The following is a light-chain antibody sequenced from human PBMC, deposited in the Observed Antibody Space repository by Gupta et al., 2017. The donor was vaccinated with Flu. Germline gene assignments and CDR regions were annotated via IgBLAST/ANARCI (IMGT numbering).Light chain of an antibody. CDR3: RQELQTPHT. CDR2: LGS. J-gene: IGKJ4*01. V-gene: IGKV2-28*01. Sequence: DIVRTQFLLCLPVTPGEPASISCRSSQRLLHSNGYNYLDWYLQKPGQSPQLLIYLGSNRASGVPDRLSGSGSGTDFTLKISRVEAEDVGVCYCRQELQTPHTFGGGTKVEIK. CDR1: QRLLHSNGYNY.